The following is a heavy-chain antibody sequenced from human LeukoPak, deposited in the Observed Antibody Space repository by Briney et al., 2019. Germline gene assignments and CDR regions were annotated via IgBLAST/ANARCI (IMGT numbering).Heavy chain of an antibody. D-gene: IGHD6-13*01. V-gene: IGHV4-59*08. J-gene: IGHJ4*02. CDR3: ARTISGWYYFDY. CDR2: INYSGRT. Sequence: SETLSLTCSVSGGSNSAYYWSWIRQPPGKGLEWIGYINYSGRTDYNPSLKGRVTISVDTSKNQFSLKLSSVTAADTAVFYCARTISGWYYFDYWGQGTLVTVSS. CDR1: GGSNSAYY.